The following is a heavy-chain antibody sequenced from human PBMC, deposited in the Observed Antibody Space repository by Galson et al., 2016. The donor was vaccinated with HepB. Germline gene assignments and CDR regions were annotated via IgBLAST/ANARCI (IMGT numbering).Heavy chain of an antibody. CDR2: IFYSGST. J-gene: IGHJ6*02. CDR1: SYY. Sequence: SYYWSWIRQPPGNGLEWIGYIFYSGSTNYNPSLKSRVTISVEMSKNQFSLKLSSVTAADTAVYYCARIPGLGLELDYYYAMDVWGQGTTVTVSS. V-gene: IGHV4-59*01. D-gene: IGHD1-26*01. CDR3: ARIPGLGLELDYYYAMDV.